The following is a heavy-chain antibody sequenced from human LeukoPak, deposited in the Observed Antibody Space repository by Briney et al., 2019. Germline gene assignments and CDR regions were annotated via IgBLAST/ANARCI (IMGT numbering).Heavy chain of an antibody. V-gene: IGHV1-69*01. D-gene: IGHD2-21*02. J-gene: IGHJ3*02. CDR2: IIPIFGTA. CDR3: ARLAYCGGDCYPSAFDI. Sequence: KISCKGSGYSFTSYWIGWVRQAPGQGLEWMGGIIPIFGTANYAQKFQGRVTITADESTSTAYMELSSLRSEDTAVYYCARLAYCGGDCYPSAFDIWGQGTMVTVSS. CDR1: GYSFTSYW.